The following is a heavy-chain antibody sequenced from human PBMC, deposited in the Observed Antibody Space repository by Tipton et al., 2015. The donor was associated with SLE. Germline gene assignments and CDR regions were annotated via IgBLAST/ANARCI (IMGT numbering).Heavy chain of an antibody. CDR3: TVMYGSGSYPFDH. V-gene: IGHV4-38-2*01. Sequence: GLVKPSETLSLNCAVSGYSISKDYYWGRIRQSPGKGLEWIGIIYHSGSTYYNPSLRSRVTISVETSKNQFSLKLTSVTAADTAVYYCTVMYGSGSYPFDHWGQGTLVTVSS. D-gene: IGHD3-10*01. J-gene: IGHJ5*02. CDR2: IYHSGST. CDR1: GYSISKDYY.